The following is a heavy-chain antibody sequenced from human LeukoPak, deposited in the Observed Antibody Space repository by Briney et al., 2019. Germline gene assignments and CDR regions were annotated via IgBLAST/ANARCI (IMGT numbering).Heavy chain of an antibody. CDR2: ISYDGSNK. J-gene: IGHJ4*02. Sequence: GRSLRLSCAASGFTFSSYAMHWVRQAPGKGLEWVAVISYDGSNKYYADSVKGRFTISRDNSKNTLYLQMNSLRAEDTAVYYCARDLHCSSTSCPSNYWRQGTLVTVSS. CDR1: GFTFSSYA. V-gene: IGHV3-30*04. CDR3: ARDLHCSSTSCPSNY. D-gene: IGHD2-2*01.